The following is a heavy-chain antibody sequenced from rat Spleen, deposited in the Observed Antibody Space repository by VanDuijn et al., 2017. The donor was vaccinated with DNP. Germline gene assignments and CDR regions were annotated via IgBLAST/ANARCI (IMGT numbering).Heavy chain of an antibody. Sequence: EVQLVETGGGLVQPGRSLKLSCVASGFTFSTYWMFWIRQAPGKGLEWVTSINADGGSTKYGDSVKGRFTISRDNAKNTLYLQLNSLRSEDTATYYCAREGGYFDYWGQGVMVTVSS. J-gene: IGHJ2*01. V-gene: IGHV5-58*01. CDR2: INADGGST. CDR3: AREGGYFDY. CDR1: GFTFSTYW.